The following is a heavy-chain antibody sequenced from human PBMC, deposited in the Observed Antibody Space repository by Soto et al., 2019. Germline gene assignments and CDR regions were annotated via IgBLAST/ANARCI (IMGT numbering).Heavy chain of an antibody. D-gene: IGHD6-19*01. CDR1: GFTFSRYA. CDR2: ISGSGGST. V-gene: IGHV3-23*01. Sequence: GGSLRLSCAASGFTFSRYAMSWVRQAPGKGMEWVSAISGSGGSTYYADSVKGLFTISRDNSKNTLYLQMNSLRAEDTAVYYCAKDLDGCPQIALAVTFDFWGQGTLVTVSS. CDR3: AKDLDGCPQIALAVTFDF. J-gene: IGHJ4*02.